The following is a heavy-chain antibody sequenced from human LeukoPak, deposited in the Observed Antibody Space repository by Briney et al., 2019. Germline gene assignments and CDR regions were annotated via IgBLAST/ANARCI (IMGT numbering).Heavy chain of an antibody. D-gene: IGHD3-10*01. V-gene: IGHV3-23*01. J-gene: IGHJ3*02. CDR1: GXTFSSYA. Sequence: PGGSLRLSCAASGXTFSSYAMSWVRQAPGKGLEWVSAGSGSGGSTYYADSVKGRFTISRDNSKNTLYLQMNSLRAEDTAVYYCAKGGGVTTMVRGVIINPGAFDIWGQGTMVTVSS. CDR3: AKGGGVTTMVRGVIINPGAFDI. CDR2: GSGSGGST.